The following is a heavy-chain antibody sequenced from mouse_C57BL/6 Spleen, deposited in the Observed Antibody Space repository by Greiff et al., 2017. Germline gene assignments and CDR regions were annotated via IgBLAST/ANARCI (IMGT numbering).Heavy chain of an antibody. CDR3: ATSWEGLYYFDY. D-gene: IGHD4-1*01. J-gene: IGHJ2*01. V-gene: IGHV1-74*01. CDR1: GYTFTSYW. CDR2: IHPSDSDT. Sequence: QVQLQQPGAELVKPGASVKVSCKASGYTFTSYWMHWVKQRPGQGLEWIGRIHPSDSDTNYTQKFNGKSTLTVDKSSSTAYMQLSSMTSEDSAVYYCATSWEGLYYFDYWGQGTTLTVSS.